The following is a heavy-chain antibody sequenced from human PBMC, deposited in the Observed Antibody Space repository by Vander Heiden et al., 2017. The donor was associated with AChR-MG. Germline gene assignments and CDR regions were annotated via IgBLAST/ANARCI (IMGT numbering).Heavy chain of an antibody. Sequence: EVQLVESGGGLVQPGGSLRLSCAASGFTFSSYWMSWVRQAPGKGLEWVANIKQDGSEKYYVDSVKGRFTISRDNAKNSLYLQMNSLRAEDTAVYYCAHSSSSYYYGMDVWGQGTTVTVSS. CDR3: AHSSSSYYYGMDV. CDR2: IKQDGSEK. D-gene: IGHD6-6*01. CDR1: GFTFSSYW. J-gene: IGHJ6*02. V-gene: IGHV3-7*01.